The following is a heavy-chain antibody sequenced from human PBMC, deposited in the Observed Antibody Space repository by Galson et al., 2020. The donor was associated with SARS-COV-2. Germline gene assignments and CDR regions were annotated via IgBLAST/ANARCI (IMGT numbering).Heavy chain of an antibody. CDR3: AGDYFENDRGGAFDI. CDR1: GYSFIDNY. J-gene: IGHJ3*02. V-gene: IGHV1-2*02. Sequence: ASVKVSCKASGYSFIDNYMHWVRQAPGQVPEWMGWINPKRGGTNLAQKFQDRVTITRDTSTSTAYMELSRLTSDDTAIYYCAGDYFENDRGGAFDIWGQGTMVTVSS. CDR2: INPKRGGT. D-gene: IGHD3-22*01.